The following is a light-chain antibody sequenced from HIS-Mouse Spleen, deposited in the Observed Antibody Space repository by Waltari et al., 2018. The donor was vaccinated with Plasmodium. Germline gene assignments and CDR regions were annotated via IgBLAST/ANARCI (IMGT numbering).Light chain of an antibody. Sequence: AIQMTQSPSSLSASVGDRVTITCRASQGIRNDLGWYKQKPGKAPKLLIYTASSLQSGVPSRFSGSGSGTDFTLTISSLQPEDFATYYCLQDYNYPYTFGQGTKLEIK. CDR1: QGIRND. J-gene: IGKJ2*01. CDR2: TAS. V-gene: IGKV1-6*01. CDR3: LQDYNYPYT.